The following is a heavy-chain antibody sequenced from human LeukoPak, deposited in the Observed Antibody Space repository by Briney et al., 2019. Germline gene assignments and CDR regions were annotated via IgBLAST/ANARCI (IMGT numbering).Heavy chain of an antibody. D-gene: IGHD2-2*01. Sequence: GGSLRLSXAASGFTFSAFEMNWVRQAPGKGLEWLSYISGSGGTTLYADSVKGLFTISRDNAKNSLYLQMNSLRVEDTAVYYCVRVYCSSTSCSDYFDYWGQGSLVTVSS. CDR2: ISGSGGTT. CDR1: GFTFSAFE. CDR3: VRVYCSSTSCSDYFDY. V-gene: IGHV3-48*03. J-gene: IGHJ4*02.